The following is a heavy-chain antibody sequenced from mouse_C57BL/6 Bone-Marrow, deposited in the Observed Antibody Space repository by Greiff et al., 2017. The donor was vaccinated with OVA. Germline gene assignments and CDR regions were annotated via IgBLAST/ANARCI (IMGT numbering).Heavy chain of an antibody. D-gene: IGHD2-4*01. J-gene: IGHJ3*01. V-gene: IGHV1-53*01. CDR2: INPSDGGT. Sequence: VQLQQPGTELVKPGASVKLSCKASGYTFTSYWMHWVKQRPGQGLEWIGNINPSDGGTNYNEKFKSKATLTVDKSSSTAYMQLSSLTSEASAVSYCSRSEYDGAKFAYWGQGTLVTVSA. CDR3: SRSEYDGAKFAY. CDR1: GYTFTSYW.